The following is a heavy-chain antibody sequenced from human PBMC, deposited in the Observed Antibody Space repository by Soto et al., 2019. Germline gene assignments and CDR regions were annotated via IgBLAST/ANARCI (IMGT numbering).Heavy chain of an antibody. V-gene: IGHV1-2*04. Sequence: ASVKVSCKTSGYSFTDYKLHWVRQAPGQGLEWMGWDDPNGGGSNSAQKFQGSVTMTWDTSITTAYLDLTRLTTNDTATYFCATWVDYGDFEGFDFWGQGTLVTVSS. CDR3: ATWVDYGDFEGFDF. CDR2: DDPNGGGS. J-gene: IGHJ4*02. D-gene: IGHD4-17*01. CDR1: GYSFTDYK.